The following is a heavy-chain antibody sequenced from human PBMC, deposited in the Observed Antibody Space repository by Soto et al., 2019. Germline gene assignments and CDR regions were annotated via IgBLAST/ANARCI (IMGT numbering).Heavy chain of an antibody. D-gene: IGHD5-12*01. CDR1: GFTFSSYS. Sequence: EVQLVESGGGLVKPGGSLRLSCAASGFTFSSYSMNWVRQAPGKGLEWVSSISSSSSYIYYADSVKGRFTISRDNAKNSLYLQMNSLRAEDTAVYYCARASSGYDNNWFDPWGQGTLVTVSS. V-gene: IGHV3-21*01. J-gene: IGHJ5*02. CDR2: ISSSSSYI. CDR3: ARASSGYDNNWFDP.